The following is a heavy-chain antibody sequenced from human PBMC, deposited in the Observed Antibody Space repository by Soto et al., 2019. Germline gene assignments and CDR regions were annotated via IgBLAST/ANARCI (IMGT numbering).Heavy chain of an antibody. CDR2: IYPDDSDT. CDR1: GYSFRSYW. CDR3: ARSRRGAYSSGWYSPSGYYNYGIDV. Sequence: PGESLKISCKGSGYSFRSYWIGWVRQSPGRGLEWMGIIYPDDSDTKYSPSFQGQVTISADKSINTAYLEWSSLEASDTAMYYCARSRRGAYSSGWYSPSGYYNYGIDVWGQGTKVTVSS. D-gene: IGHD6-19*01. V-gene: IGHV5-51*01. J-gene: IGHJ6*02.